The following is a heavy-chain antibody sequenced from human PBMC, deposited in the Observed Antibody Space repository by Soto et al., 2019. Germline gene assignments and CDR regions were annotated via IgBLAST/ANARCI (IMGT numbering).Heavy chain of an antibody. D-gene: IGHD6-13*01. J-gene: IGHJ4*02. CDR1: GFTFTSYT. V-gene: IGHV3-33*01. Sequence: QVQLVESGGGVVQPGGSLRLSCATSGFTFTSYTMHWVRQAPGKGLEWVATFWYDASGQKYADSVKGRFTISSNPSTSTLYLHMDSLRPEDTALYYCAFGSWNQYYFDYWGQEILVTVSS. CDR2: FWYDASGQ. CDR3: AFGSWNQYYFDY.